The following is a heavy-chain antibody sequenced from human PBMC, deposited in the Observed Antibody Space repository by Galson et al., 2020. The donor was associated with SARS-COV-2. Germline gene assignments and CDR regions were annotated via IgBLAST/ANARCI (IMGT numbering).Heavy chain of an antibody. J-gene: IGHJ3*02. Sequence: ASVKVSCKASGYTFTSYAMHWVRQAPGQRLEWMGWINAGNGNTKYSQKFQGRVTITRDTSASTAYMELSSLRSEDTAVYYCARDRLEGGWLDAFDIWGQGTMVTVSS. CDR3: ARDRLEGGWLDAFDI. V-gene: IGHV1-3*01. CDR2: INAGNGNT. CDR1: GYTFTSYA. D-gene: IGHD6-19*01.